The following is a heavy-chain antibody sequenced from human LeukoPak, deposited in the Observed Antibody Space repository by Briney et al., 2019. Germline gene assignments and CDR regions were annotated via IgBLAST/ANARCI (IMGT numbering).Heavy chain of an antibody. J-gene: IGHJ4*02. CDR3: ARVGPKTYYYDSSGYYFDY. V-gene: IGHV4-34*01. D-gene: IGHD3-22*01. CDR1: GGSFSGYY. Sequence: SETLSFTCAVYGGSFSGYYWSWIRQPPGKGLEWIGEINHSGSTNYNPSLKSRVTISVDTSKNQFSLKLSSVTAADTAVYYCARVGPKTYYYDSSGYYFDYWGQGTLVTVSS. CDR2: INHSGST.